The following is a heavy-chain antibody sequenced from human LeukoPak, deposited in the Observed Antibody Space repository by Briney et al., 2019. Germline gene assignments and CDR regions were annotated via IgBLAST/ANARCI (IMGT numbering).Heavy chain of an antibody. CDR1: GGSFSGYY. V-gene: IGHV4-34*01. Sequence: SETLSLTCAVYGGSFSGYYWSWIRQPPGKGLEWIGEINHSGSTNYNPSLKSRVTISVDTSKNQFSLKLSSVTAADTAVYYCARRLRWLQGRDYFDYWGQGTLVTVSS. CDR2: INHSGST. CDR3: ARRLRWLQGRDYFDY. J-gene: IGHJ4*02. D-gene: IGHD4-23*01.